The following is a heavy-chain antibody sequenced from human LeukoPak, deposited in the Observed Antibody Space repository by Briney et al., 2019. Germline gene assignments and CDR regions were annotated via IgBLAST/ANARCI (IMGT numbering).Heavy chain of an antibody. CDR1: GFTFRTYW. V-gene: IGHV3-74*01. J-gene: IGHJ3*02. CDR3: ARGRWGEYSSSDHDAFDI. D-gene: IGHD6-6*01. CDR2: IGGDGSNT. Sequence: GGSLRLSCGASGFTFRTYWMHWVRQAPGKGLVWVSRIGGDGSNTNFADSVRGRFAISRDNAKNTLYLQMNSLRAEDTAVYYCARGRWGEYSSSDHDAFDIWGQGTMVTVSS.